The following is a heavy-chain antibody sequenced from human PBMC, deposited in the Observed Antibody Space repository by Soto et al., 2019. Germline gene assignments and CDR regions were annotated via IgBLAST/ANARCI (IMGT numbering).Heavy chain of an antibody. V-gene: IGHV3-21*01. D-gene: IGHD6-13*01. CDR3: ARDTTRIAALYYYGMDV. J-gene: IGHJ6*02. Sequence: GGSLRLSCAASGFTFSSYSMNWVRQAPGKGLEWVSSISSSSYIYYADSVKGRFTISRDNAKNSLYLQMNSLRAGDTAVYYCARDTTRIAALYYYGMDVWGQGTTVTVSS. CDR1: GFTFSSYS. CDR2: ISSSSYI.